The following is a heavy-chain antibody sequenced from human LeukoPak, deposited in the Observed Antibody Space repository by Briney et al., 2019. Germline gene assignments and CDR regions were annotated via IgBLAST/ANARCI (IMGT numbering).Heavy chain of an antibody. J-gene: IGHJ5*02. CDR3: ARQGDYGDYVVWFDP. D-gene: IGHD4-17*01. V-gene: IGHV5-51*01. CDR2: IYPGDSDT. Sequence: GESLKISCKGSGYSFTSYWIGWVRQMPGKGLEWMGIIYPGDSDTRYSSSFQGQVTISADKSISTAYLQWSSLKASDTAMYYCARQGDYGDYVVWFDPWGQGTLVTVSS. CDR1: GYSFTSYW.